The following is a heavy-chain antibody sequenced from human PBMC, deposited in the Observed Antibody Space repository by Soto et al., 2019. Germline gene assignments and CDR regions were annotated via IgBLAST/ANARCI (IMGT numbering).Heavy chain of an antibody. J-gene: IGHJ5*02. D-gene: IGHD3-3*01. CDR2: VYYSGTT. CDR1: GGSVSNKTYY. V-gene: IGHV4-61*01. CDR3: ARGQRFSDWFDP. Sequence: SETLSLTCPVSGGSVSNKTYYWSWIRQPPGKRLEWIGYVYYSGTTNYNPSLKSRVTISVDLSKNQFSLRLSSVTTADTALYYCARGQRFSDWFDPWGQGTLVTVSS.